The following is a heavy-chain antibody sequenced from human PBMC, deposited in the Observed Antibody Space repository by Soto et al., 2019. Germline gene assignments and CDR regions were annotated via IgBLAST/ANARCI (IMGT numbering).Heavy chain of an antibody. CDR2: IVVGSGNT. V-gene: IGHV1-58*01. J-gene: IGHJ4*02. CDR3: ASEVYIVATTFGY. D-gene: IGHD5-12*01. CDR1: GFTLTSPA. Sequence: SVKVSCKASGFTLTSPAVQRVRQARGQRLEWIGWIVVGSGNTNYAQKFPERVTITRDMSPSTAYMALSSLRSAEPAVYYCASEVYIVATTFGYWGQGTLVTVSS.